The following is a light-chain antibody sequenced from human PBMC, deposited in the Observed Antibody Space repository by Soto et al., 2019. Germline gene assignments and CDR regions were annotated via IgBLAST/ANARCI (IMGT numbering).Light chain of an antibody. CDR3: CSYADNNNFGV. CDR2: DVS. J-gene: IGLJ3*02. Sequence: QSALTQPRSVSGSPGQSVTISCTGTNSDVGGYNYVSWYQQHPGKAPKVMIYDVSSRPSGVPGRFSGSKSGNTASLTISGLQAEDEADYYCCSYADNNNFGVFGGGTKLTVL. CDR1: NSDVGGYNY. V-gene: IGLV2-11*01.